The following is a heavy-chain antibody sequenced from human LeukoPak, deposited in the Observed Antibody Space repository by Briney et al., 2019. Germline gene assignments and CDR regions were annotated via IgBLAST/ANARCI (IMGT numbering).Heavy chain of an antibody. Sequence: GGSLRLSCAASESTFSNYAMTWVRQAPGKGLEWVSGISGSGGSTYYADSVKGRFTISRDNSKNTLYLQMNSLRAEDTAVYYCAKRKGDSAGSLEYWGQGTLVTVSS. CDR3: AKRKGDSAGSLEY. J-gene: IGHJ4*02. CDR2: ISGSGGST. CDR1: ESTFSNYA. V-gene: IGHV3-23*01. D-gene: IGHD2-8*02.